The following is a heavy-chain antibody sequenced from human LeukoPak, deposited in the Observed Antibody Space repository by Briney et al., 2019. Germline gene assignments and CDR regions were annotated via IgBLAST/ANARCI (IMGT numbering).Heavy chain of an antibody. D-gene: IGHD4-17*01. CDR1: GFTFSSYA. V-gene: IGHV3-23*01. CDR3: AKDFFPGYGDYVDYYYYYMDV. J-gene: IGHJ6*03. Sequence: GGSLRLSCAASGFTFSSYAMSWVRQAPGKGLEWVSAISGSGGSTYYADSVKGRFTISRDNSKNTLYLQMNSLRAEDTAVYYCAKDFFPGYGDYVDYYYYYMDVWGKGTTVTVSS. CDR2: ISGSGGST.